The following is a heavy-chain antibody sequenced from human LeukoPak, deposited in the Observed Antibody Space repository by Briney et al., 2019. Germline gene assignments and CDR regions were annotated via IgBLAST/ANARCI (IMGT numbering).Heavy chain of an antibody. D-gene: IGHD7-27*01. V-gene: IGHV3-21*05. J-gene: IGHJ4*02. CDR1: GFAFSDYS. CDR3: ARDDNWGFDY. Sequence: GGSLRLSRAPSGFAFSDYSMNCVRPPPGEGLEWVAYIRGSGGGMGSGNYYAGSVKGRFTISRDNAKNSLYFQMNRQRAEDTAFYYCARDDNWGFDYWGQGALVTVSS. CDR2: IRGSGGGMGSGN.